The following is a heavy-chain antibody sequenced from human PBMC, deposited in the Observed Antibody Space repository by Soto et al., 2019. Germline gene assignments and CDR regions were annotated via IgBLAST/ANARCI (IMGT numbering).Heavy chain of an antibody. CDR2: IYSGGST. D-gene: IGHD3-16*01. CDR3: AAYSQKGY. Sequence: EEQLVESGGDLVQPGGSLRLSCAASGFTVSNNYMSWVRQAPGKGLEWVSLIYSGGSTYYADSVKDRFTISRDSSKNTLYLQVNSLRAGDTAMYDCAAYSQKGYWGQGTLVTVSS. J-gene: IGHJ4*02. V-gene: IGHV3-66*01. CDR1: GFTVSNNY.